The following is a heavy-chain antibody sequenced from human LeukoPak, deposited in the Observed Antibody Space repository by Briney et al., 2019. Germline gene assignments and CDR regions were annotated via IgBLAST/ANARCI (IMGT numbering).Heavy chain of an antibody. V-gene: IGHV1-69*13. CDR2: IIPIFGTA. Sequence: GASVKVSCKASGYTFTSYGISWVRQAPGQGLEWMGGIIPIFGTANYAQKFQGRVTITADESTSTAYMELSSLRSEDTAVYYCARNSRQNWNYVIGDYFDYWGQGTLVTVSS. CDR3: ARNSRQNWNYVIGDYFDY. CDR1: GYTFTSYG. J-gene: IGHJ4*02. D-gene: IGHD1-7*01.